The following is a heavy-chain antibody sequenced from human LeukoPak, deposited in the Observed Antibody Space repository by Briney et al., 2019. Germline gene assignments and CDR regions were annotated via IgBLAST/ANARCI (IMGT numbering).Heavy chain of an antibody. Sequence: GGSLRLSCAASGFTFDDYGMSWVRQAPGKGLVWVSRINSDGSSTSYADSVKGRFTISRDNAKNTLYLQMNSLRAEDTAVYYCARDLSVRRFMDYWGQGTLVTVSS. J-gene: IGHJ4*02. V-gene: IGHV3-74*01. CDR3: ARDLSVRRFMDY. D-gene: IGHD3-10*01. CDR1: GFTFDDYG. CDR2: INSDGSST.